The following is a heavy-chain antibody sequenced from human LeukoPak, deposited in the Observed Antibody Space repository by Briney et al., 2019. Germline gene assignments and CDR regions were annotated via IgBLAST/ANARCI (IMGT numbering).Heavy chain of an antibody. V-gene: IGHV1-69*05. CDR2: IIPIFGTA. D-gene: IGHD6-19*01. CDR1: GGTFSSYA. Sequence: VASVWGSGKASGGTFSSYAISWVRQAPGQGLEWMGGIIPIFGTANYAQKFQGRVTITTDESTSTAYMELSSLRSEDTAVYYCARGPYSSGWDYWGQGTLVTVSS. J-gene: IGHJ4*02. CDR3: ARGPYSSGWDY.